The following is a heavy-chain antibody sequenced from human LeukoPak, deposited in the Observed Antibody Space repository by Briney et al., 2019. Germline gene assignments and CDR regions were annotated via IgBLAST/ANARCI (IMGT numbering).Heavy chain of an antibody. Sequence: SETLSLTCTVSGGFISSYYWSWIRQPPGKGLEWIGYIYYSGSTNYNPSLKSRVTISVDTSKNQFSLKLSSVTAADTAVYYCARRRGTEDAFDIWGQGTMVTVSS. CDR1: GGFISSYY. CDR3: ARRRGTEDAFDI. J-gene: IGHJ3*02. CDR2: IYYSGST. V-gene: IGHV4-59*08. D-gene: IGHD2-8*02.